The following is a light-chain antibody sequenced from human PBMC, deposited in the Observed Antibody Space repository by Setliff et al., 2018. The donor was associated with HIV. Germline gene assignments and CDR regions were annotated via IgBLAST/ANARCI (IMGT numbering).Light chain of an antibody. CDR3: QQYGTSPRAWT. Sequence: DIVLTQSPGTLSLSPGDRATLSCRASQSVSSTYLAWYQQQPGQAPRLLIYGTSRRATGIPDRFSGSGSGTDFTLTISRLEPEDFAVYYCQQYGTSPRAWTFGQGTRWISN. CDR1: QSVSSTY. CDR2: GTS. J-gene: IGKJ1*01. V-gene: IGKV3-20*01.